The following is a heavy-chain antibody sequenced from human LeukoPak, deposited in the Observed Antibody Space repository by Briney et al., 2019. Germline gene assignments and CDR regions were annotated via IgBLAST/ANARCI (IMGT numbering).Heavy chain of an antibody. Sequence: PSETLSLTCPVSGGSISSSSYYWGWIRQPPGKGLEWIGSIYYSGSAYYNPSLKSRVTISVDTSMNQFSLKLSSVTAADTAVYYCAGPGYGSNWPFDYWGQGSLVTVSS. CDR1: GGSISSSSYY. J-gene: IGHJ4*02. V-gene: IGHV4-39*01. D-gene: IGHD6-13*01. CDR3: AGPGYGSNWPFDY. CDR2: IYYSGSA.